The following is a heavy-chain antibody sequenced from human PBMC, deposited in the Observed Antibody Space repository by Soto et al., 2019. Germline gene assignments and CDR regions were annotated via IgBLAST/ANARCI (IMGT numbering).Heavy chain of an antibody. Sequence: PGGSLRLSCAASGFTFSSFAMSWVRQAPGKGLDWVSAISGSGGSTYSADSVKGRFTISRDNSKNTLYLQMSSLRAEDTAVYYCARGSSAGKGSPRDICGPGSLVTVSS. CDR1: GFTFSSFA. CDR3: ARGSSAGKGSPRDI. D-gene: IGHD6-13*01. J-gene: IGHJ4*02. CDR2: ISGSGGST. V-gene: IGHV3-23*01.